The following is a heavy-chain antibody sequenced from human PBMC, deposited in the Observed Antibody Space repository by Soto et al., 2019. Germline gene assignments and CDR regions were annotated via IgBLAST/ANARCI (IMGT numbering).Heavy chain of an antibody. Sequence: GGSLRLSCAASGFSFRGYAMSWVRQAPGEGLEWVSAISGSGGSTYYADSVKGRFTISRDNSKNTLYLQMNNLRAEDTAVYYCAKDPNFAGFGSSWYYFDHWGRGTLVTVSS. D-gene: IGHD6-13*01. CDR2: ISGSGGST. V-gene: IGHV3-23*01. CDR3: AKDPNFAGFGSSWYYFDH. CDR1: GFSFRGYA. J-gene: IGHJ4*02.